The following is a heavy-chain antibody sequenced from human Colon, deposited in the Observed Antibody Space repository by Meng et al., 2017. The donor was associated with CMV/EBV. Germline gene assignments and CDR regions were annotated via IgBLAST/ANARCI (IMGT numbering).Heavy chain of an antibody. CDR1: GFTFNDYG. Sequence: GGSLRLSCAASGFTFNDYGMSWVRQGPGKGPEWVSGVNWNGGSTRYADSVKGRLTISRDNAKNSLYLQMNSLRAEDTALYYCARTYSGYDFTPFDYWGQGTLVTVSS. J-gene: IGHJ4*02. CDR2: VNWNGGST. D-gene: IGHD5-12*01. V-gene: IGHV3-20*04. CDR3: ARTYSGYDFTPFDY.